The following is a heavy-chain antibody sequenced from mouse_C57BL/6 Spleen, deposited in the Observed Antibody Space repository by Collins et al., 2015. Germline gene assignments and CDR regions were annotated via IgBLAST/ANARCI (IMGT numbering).Heavy chain of an antibody. CDR3: ARWGYGSSYEAWFAY. Sequence: DVQLRESGPGLVKPSQSLSLTCTVTGYSITSDYAWNWIRQFPGNKLEWMGYISYSGSTSYNPSLKSRISITRDTSKNQFFLQLNSVTTEDTATYYCARWGYGSSYEAWFAYWGQGTLVTVSA. CDR1: GYSITSDYA. V-gene: IGHV3-2*02. CDR2: ISYSGST. D-gene: IGHD1-1*01. J-gene: IGHJ3*01.